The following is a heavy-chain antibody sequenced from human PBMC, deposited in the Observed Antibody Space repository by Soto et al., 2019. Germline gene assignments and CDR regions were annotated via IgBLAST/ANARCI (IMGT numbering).Heavy chain of an antibody. CDR2: IDWDADK. Sequence: ESGPTLVNPTQTLTLTCTFSGFSLSTSGMCVSWIRQPPGKALEWLARIDWDADKYCSTSLRTRLSISKDTSKNQVVLIMTNMDPVDTATYYCARTQIVVVTAIRRYYSYYGMDVWGQGTTVTVSS. CDR1: GFSLSTSGMC. CDR3: ARTQIVVVTAIRRYYSYYGMDV. D-gene: IGHD2-21*02. V-gene: IGHV2-70*11. J-gene: IGHJ6*02.